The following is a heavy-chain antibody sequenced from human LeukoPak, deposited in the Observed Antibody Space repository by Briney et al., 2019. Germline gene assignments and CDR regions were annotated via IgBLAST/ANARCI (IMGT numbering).Heavy chain of an antibody. Sequence: SGTLSLTCAVYGGSFSGYYWSWIRQPPGKGLEWIGEINHSGSTNYNPSLKSRVTISVDTSKNQFSLKLSSVTAADTAVYYCARDLRPDAFDIWGQGTMVTVSS. CDR1: GGSFSGYY. J-gene: IGHJ3*02. CDR3: ARDLRPDAFDI. CDR2: INHSGST. V-gene: IGHV4-34*01.